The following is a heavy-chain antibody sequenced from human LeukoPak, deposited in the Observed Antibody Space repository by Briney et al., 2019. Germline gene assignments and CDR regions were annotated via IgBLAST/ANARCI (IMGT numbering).Heavy chain of an antibody. J-gene: IGHJ4*02. CDR2: INYGGGT. CDR3: ARLWSTDCSGGTCPHQPNY. Sequence: SETLSLTCGVSGASISNSAYHWGWIRQPPGKGLEWIGSINYGGGTHYNPSLKSRVTISADKSKNQSSLKLSSVTAADTAVYYCARLWSTDCSGGTCPHQPNYWGQGTLVTVSS. CDR1: GASISNSAYH. D-gene: IGHD2-15*01. V-gene: IGHV4-39*01.